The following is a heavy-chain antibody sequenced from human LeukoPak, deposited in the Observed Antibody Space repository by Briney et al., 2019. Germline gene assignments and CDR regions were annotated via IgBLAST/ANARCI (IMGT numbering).Heavy chain of an antibody. J-gene: IGHJ4*02. CDR3: AAVVFGELLWY. Sequence: PGGSLRLSCAASGFIFSSYGMHWVRQAPGKGLEWVAVIWYDGSNKYYIDSVKGRFTISRDNSKNTLYLQMNSLRAEDTAVYYCAAVVFGELLWYWGQGTLVTVSS. CDR2: IWYDGSNK. V-gene: IGHV3-33*01. D-gene: IGHD3-10*02. CDR1: GFIFSSYG.